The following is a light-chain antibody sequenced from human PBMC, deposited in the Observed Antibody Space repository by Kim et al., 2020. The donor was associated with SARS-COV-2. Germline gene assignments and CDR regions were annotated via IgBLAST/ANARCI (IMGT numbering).Light chain of an antibody. J-gene: IGLJ2*01. V-gene: IGLV3-19*01. CDR1: SLRSYY. Sequence: SSELTQDPAVSVALGQTVRITCQGDSLRSYYATWYQQKPGQAPIIVIYGKNIRPSGIPDRFSGSSSGNTASLTITGTRAGDEADYYCNSRDSSDNVVFGGGTKLTVL. CDR2: GKN. CDR3: NSRDSSDNVV.